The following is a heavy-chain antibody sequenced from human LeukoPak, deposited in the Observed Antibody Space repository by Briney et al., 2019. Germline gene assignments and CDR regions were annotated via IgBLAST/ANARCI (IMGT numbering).Heavy chain of an antibody. CDR3: ARVYYDFWSGYSLIAFDI. CDR2: IYYSGST. J-gene: IGHJ3*02. D-gene: IGHD3-3*01. Sequence: PSETLSLTCTVSGGSISSYYCSWIRQPPGKGLEWIGYIYYSGSTNYNPSLKSRVTISVDTSKNQFSLKLSSVTAADTAVYYCARVYYDFWSGYSLIAFDIWGQGTMVTASS. V-gene: IGHV4-59*01. CDR1: GGSISSYY.